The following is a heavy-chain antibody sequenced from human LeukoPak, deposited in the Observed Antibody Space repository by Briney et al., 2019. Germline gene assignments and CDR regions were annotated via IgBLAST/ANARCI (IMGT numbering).Heavy chain of an antibody. CDR3: VRDRVGPDY. V-gene: IGHV3-74*03. CDR2: ITDDATT. CDR1: GFTFSSAW. J-gene: IGHJ4*02. Sequence: WGSLRLSCAASGFTFSSAWMHWVRQAPGTGLVWVSRITDDATTTYADSVKGRFTISRDNAKNILYLQMNGLRAEDTAVYYCVRDRVGPDYWGQGTLVTVSS. D-gene: IGHD1-26*01.